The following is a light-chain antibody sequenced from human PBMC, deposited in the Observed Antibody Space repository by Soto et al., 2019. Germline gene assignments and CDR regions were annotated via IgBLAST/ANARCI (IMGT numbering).Light chain of an antibody. V-gene: IGKV1-39*01. Sequence: DIQMTQSLSSLSASVGDRVTITCRASQSISTYLNWYQHRPGKAPKLLIDAASGLQSGVPSRFSGSRSGTDFTLTISSLQPEDVATYYCQQSHSPPWTFGHGTKVEIK. CDR1: QSISTY. CDR2: AAS. J-gene: IGKJ1*01. CDR3: QQSHSPPWT.